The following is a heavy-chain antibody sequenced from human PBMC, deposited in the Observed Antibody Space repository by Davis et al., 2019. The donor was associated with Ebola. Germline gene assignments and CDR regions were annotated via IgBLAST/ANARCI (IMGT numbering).Heavy chain of an antibody. CDR2: INQDDSDK. D-gene: IGHD2-2*01. CDR1: GFTFSSYW. CDR3: ARVLSGTSYNFMDV. Sequence: SLKISCAASGFTFSSYWMSWVRQAPGKGLEWVANINQDDSDKYYVDSVKGRFTISRDNAKNSLCLQMNSLRAEDTAVYYCARVLSGTSYNFMDVWGKGTTVTVSS. J-gene: IGHJ6*03. V-gene: IGHV3-7*03.